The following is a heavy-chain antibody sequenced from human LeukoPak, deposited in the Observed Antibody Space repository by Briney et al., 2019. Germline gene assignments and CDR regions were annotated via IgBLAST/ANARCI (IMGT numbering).Heavy chain of an antibody. CDR1: GFSLSTTGMR. V-gene: IGHV2-70*04. CDR2: IDWDDDK. D-gene: IGHD6-25*01. J-gene: IGHJ5*02. Sequence: SGPALVKPTQTPTLTCTSSGFSLSTTGMRVSWIRQPPGMALEWLARIDWDDDKFYSTSLKTRLTISKDTSKNQVVLTMTNMDPVDTATYYCARWSGDWFDPWGQGTLVTVSS. CDR3: ARWSGDWFDP.